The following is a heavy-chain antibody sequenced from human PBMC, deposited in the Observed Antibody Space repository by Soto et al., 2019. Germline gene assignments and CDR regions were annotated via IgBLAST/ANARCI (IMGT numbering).Heavy chain of an antibody. CDR1: GFTFSSYA. D-gene: IGHD5-18*01. CDR2: ISGSGGST. CDR3: AKDGLGAYTYGSYYFDY. V-gene: IGHV3-23*01. J-gene: IGHJ4*02. Sequence: EVQLLESGGGLVQPGGSLRLSCAASGFTFSSYAMSWVRQAPGKGLEWVSTISGSGGSTYYADSVKGLFTISRDNSKNTLYLQMTTLRAEDTAVYYCAKDGLGAYTYGSYYFDYWGQGTLVTVSS.